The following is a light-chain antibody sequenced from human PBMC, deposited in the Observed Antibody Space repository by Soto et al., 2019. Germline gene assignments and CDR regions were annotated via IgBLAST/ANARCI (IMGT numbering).Light chain of an antibody. Sequence: QSALTQPASVSGSPGQSITISCTGTSSDVGGYNYLSWYQQHPGKAPKLMIYEVSNRPSGVSNRVSGSKSGNTASLTISGLQAEDEADYYCSSYTSSSIDYVFGTGTKLTVL. J-gene: IGLJ1*01. CDR1: SSDVGGYNY. CDR3: SSYTSSSIDYV. CDR2: EVS. V-gene: IGLV2-14*01.